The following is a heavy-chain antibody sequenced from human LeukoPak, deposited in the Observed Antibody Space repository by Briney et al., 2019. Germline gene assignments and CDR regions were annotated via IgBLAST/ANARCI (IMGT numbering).Heavy chain of an antibody. CDR2: IYYSGST. V-gene: IGHV4-39*07. CDR1: GGSISSSSYY. D-gene: IGHD3-16*01. Sequence: SETLSLTCTVSGGSISSSSYYWGWIRQPPGKGLEWIGSIYYSGSTYYNPSLKSRVTISVDTSKNQFSLKLSSVTAADTAVYYCASLSQGRVDYWGQGTLVTVSS. J-gene: IGHJ4*02. CDR3: ASLSQGRVDY.